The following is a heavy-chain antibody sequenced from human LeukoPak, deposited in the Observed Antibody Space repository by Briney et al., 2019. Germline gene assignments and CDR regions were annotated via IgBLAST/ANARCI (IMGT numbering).Heavy chain of an antibody. J-gene: IGHJ3*02. V-gene: IGHV1-69*04. Sequence: SVTVSCKASVGTFISYAISWVRQAPGQGLEWMGRIIPILGIANYAQKFQGRVTITADKSTSTAYMELSSLRSEDTAVYYCARGEDAFDIWGQGTMVTVSS. CDR3: ARGEDAFDI. CDR1: VGTFISYA. CDR2: IIPILGIA.